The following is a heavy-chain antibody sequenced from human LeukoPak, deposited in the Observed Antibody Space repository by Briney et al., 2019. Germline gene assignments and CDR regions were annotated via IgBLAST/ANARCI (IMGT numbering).Heavy chain of an antibody. Sequence: SETLSLTCAVYGESFSGYYWSWICQPPGKGLEWVGEINHRGSTNYNPSLKSRVTISVDTSKKQFSLKLSSVTAADTAVYYCAGKAVAGPYFDYWGQGTLVTVSS. V-gene: IGHV4-34*01. D-gene: IGHD6-19*01. CDR3: AGKAVAGPYFDY. CDR1: GESFSGYY. CDR2: INHRGST. J-gene: IGHJ4*02.